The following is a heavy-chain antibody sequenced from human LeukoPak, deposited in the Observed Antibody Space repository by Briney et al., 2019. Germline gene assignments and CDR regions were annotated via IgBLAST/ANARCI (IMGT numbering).Heavy chain of an antibody. CDR1: GGSISSYY. CDR2: IYYSGTT. CDR3: ARGVYIAAAQYGY. V-gene: IGHV4-59*01. J-gene: IGHJ4*02. Sequence: KPSETLSLTCTVYGGSISSYYWSWIRQPQGKGLEWIGYIYYSGTTNYNPSLKSRVTISVDTSKNQFSLKLSSVTAADTAVYYCARGVYIAAAQYGYWGQGTLVTVSS. D-gene: IGHD6-13*01.